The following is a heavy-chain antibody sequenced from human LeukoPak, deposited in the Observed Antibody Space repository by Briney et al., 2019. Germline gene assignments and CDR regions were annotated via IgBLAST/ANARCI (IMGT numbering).Heavy chain of an antibody. CDR1: GFTFSSYA. J-gene: IGHJ6*03. D-gene: IGHD6-13*01. V-gene: IGHV3-30*01. CDR3: AREKIAAAGNGVDYYYYMDV. CDR2: ISYAGNNK. Sequence: GGSLRLSCAASGFTFSSYAIHWVRQAPGKGLEWVALISYAGNNKYYADSVKGRFTISRDNPKNTLYLQMNSLSAEDTAVYYCAREKIAAAGNGVDYYYYMDVWGKGTTVTVSS.